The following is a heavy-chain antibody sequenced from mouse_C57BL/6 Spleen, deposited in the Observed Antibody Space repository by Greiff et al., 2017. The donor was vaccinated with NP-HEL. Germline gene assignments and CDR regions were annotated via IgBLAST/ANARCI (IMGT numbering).Heavy chain of an antibody. J-gene: IGHJ2*01. V-gene: IGHV5-17*01. CDR1: GFTFSDYG. CDR2: ISSGSSTI. Sequence: EVQGVESGGGLVKPGGSLKLSCAASGFTFSDYGMHWVRQAPEKGLEWVAYISSGSSTIYSADTVTGRFTISRDNAKNTLFLKMTSLRSEDTAMYYCARRHYSNLYFDYWGQGTTLTVSS. CDR3: ARRHYSNLYFDY. D-gene: IGHD2-5*01.